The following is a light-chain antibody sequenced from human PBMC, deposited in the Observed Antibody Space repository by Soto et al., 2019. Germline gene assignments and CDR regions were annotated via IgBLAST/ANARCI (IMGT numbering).Light chain of an antibody. CDR2: EVS. J-gene: IGLJ1*01. V-gene: IGLV2-14*01. CDR1: NSDVGGYDY. Sequence: QSALTQPASVSGSPGQSITISCTGANSDVGGYDYVSWYQHHPGKAPKLIIFEVSYRPSGVSNRFSGSKSGNTASLTISGLLPEDEADYYCHSYTRSSTYVFGSGTKVTVL. CDR3: HSYTRSSTYV.